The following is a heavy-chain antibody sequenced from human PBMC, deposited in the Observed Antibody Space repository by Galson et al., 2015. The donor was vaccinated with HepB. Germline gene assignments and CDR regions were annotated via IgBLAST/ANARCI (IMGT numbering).Heavy chain of an antibody. CDR3: VKEGGSSWPDY. CDR1: GFTFSSYA. J-gene: IGHJ4*02. D-gene: IGHD6-13*01. V-gene: IGHV3-64D*06. CDR2: ISSNGGST. Sequence: SLRLSCAASGFTFSSYAMHWVRQAPGKGLEYVSAISSNGGSTYYADSVKGRFTISRDNSKNTLYLQMSSLRAEDTAVYYCVKEGGSSWPDYWGQGTLVTVSS.